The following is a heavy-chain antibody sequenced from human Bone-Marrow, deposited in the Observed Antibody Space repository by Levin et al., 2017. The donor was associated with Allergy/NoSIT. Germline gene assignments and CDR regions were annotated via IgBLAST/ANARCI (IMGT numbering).Heavy chain of an antibody. CDR3: ARDIFAVAGTLSDY. J-gene: IGHJ4*02. Sequence: GESLKISCAASGFTFSSYSMNWVRQAPGKGLEWVSSISSSSSYIYYADSVKGRFTISRDNAKNSLYLQMNSLRAEDTAVYYCARDIFAVAGTLSDYWGQGTLVTVSS. CDR1: GFTFSSYS. CDR2: ISSSSSYI. D-gene: IGHD6-19*01. V-gene: IGHV3-21*01.